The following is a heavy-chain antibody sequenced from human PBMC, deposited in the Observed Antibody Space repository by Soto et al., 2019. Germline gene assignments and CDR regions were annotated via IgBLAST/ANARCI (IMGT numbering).Heavy chain of an antibody. CDR2: IYYSGST. Sequence: SETLSLTCAVSGYSISSSNGWGWIRQPPGKGLEWIGYIYYSGSTYYNPSLKSRVTMSVDTSKNQFSLKLSSVTAVDTAVYYCARKNGVLDAFDIWGQGTMVTVSS. D-gene: IGHD4-17*01. CDR3: ARKNGVLDAFDI. J-gene: IGHJ3*02. CDR1: GYSISSSNG. V-gene: IGHV4-28*01.